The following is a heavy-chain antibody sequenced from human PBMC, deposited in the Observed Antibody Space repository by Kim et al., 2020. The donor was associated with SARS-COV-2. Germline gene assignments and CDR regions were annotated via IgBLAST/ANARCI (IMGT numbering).Heavy chain of an antibody. CDR2: ISWNSNNI. CDR3: AKDISSRGTMFDPYFDH. Sequence: GGSLRLSCAASGFTFDDYAMHWVRQGPGKGLEWVSGISWNSNNIGYADSVKGRFTISRDNAKNSLYLQMNSLRAEDTALYYCAKDISSRGTMFDPYFDHWGQGTLGTDSS. CDR1: GFTFDDYA. J-gene: IGHJ4*02. D-gene: IGHD3-10*02. V-gene: IGHV3-9*01.